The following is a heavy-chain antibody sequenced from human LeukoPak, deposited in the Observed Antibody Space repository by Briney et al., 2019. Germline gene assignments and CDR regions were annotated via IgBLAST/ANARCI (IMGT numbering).Heavy chain of an antibody. D-gene: IGHD1-26*01. V-gene: IGHV3-23*01. Sequence: GGSLRLSCAASGFTFSSYAMSWVCQAPGKGLEWVSAISGSGGSTYYADSVKGRFTISRDNSKNTLYLQMNSLRAEDTAVYYCARGLEWELYNWFDPWGQGTLVTVSS. J-gene: IGHJ5*02. CDR3: ARGLEWELYNWFDP. CDR1: GFTFSSYA. CDR2: ISGSGGST.